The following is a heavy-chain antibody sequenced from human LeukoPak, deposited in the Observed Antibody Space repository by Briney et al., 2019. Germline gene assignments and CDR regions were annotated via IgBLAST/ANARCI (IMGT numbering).Heavy chain of an antibody. CDR2: ISSNGDNT. CDR3: VRGTGY. CDR1: GFTVSTYV. J-gene: IGHJ4*02. Sequence: GGSLRLSCSVSGFTVSTYVMHWVRQAPGKGLEYVSAISSNGDNTYYADSVKGRFTISRDNSKNTLYLLSSLRADDTAVYYCVRGTGYWGQGTLVTVSS. V-gene: IGHV3-64D*06.